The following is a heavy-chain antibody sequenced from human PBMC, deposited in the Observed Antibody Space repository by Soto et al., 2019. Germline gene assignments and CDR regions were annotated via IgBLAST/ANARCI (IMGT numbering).Heavy chain of an antibody. V-gene: IGHV1-18*01. D-gene: IGHD3-3*01. CDR1: GYTFTSYG. Sequence: ASVKVSCKASGYTFTSYGISWVRHAPGQGLEWMGWISVYSGKTNYAQKLQGRVTMTTDTSTSTIYMELRSLRSDDTAVYYCARDRNGFGNWFDPWGQGTLVTVSS. CDR2: ISVYSGKT. J-gene: IGHJ5*02. CDR3: ARDRNGFGNWFDP.